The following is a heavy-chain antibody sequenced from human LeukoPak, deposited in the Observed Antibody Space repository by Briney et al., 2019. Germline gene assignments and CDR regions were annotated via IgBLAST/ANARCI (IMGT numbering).Heavy chain of an antibody. Sequence: PGGSLRLSCAASGFTFSSYGMHWVRQAPGKGLEWVAHINQDASEKNYVDSVKGRFTVFRDNAKNSLYLQMHSLRVGDTAVYYCARGPQDAAAPADVWGKGTTVIVSS. CDR1: GFTFSSYG. D-gene: IGHD2-2*01. CDR3: ARGPQDAAAPADV. CDR2: INQDASEK. J-gene: IGHJ6*04. V-gene: IGHV3-7*01.